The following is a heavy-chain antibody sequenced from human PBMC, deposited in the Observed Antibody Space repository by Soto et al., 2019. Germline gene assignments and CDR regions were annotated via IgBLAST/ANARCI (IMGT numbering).Heavy chain of an antibody. CDR2: ISYDGSNK. J-gene: IGHJ4*02. V-gene: IGHV3-30-3*01. CDR3: ARVGWLAKNYFDY. CDR1: GFTFSSYA. D-gene: IGHD6-19*01. Sequence: PGGSLRLSCAASGFTFSSYAMHWVRQAPGKGLEWVAVISYDGSNKYYADSVKGRFTISRDNSKNTLYLQMNSLRAEDTAVYYCARVGWLAKNYFDYWGQGTLVTVSS.